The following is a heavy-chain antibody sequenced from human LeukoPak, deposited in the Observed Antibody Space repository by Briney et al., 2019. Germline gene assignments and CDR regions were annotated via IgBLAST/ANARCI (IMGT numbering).Heavy chain of an antibody. V-gene: IGHV4-34*01. D-gene: IGHD5-18*01. J-gene: IGHJ4*02. CDR1: GGSFSGYY. CDR2: INHSGST. CDR3: ARVGIQLWRRNYFDY. Sequence: SETLSLTCAVYGGSFSGYYWSWIRQPPGKGLEWIGEINHSGSTNYNPSLKSRVTISVDTSKNQFSLKLSSVTAADTAAYYCARVGIQLWRRNYFDYWGQGTLVTVSS.